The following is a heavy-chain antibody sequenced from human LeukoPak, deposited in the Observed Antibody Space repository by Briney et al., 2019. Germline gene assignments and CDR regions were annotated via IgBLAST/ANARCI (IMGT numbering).Heavy chain of an antibody. CDR2: ISGSGGST. CDR3: AKVGEYQLLLYAFDM. V-gene: IGHV3-23*01. Sequence: GGSLRLSCAASGFTVGSNYMSWVRQAPGKGLEWVSAISGSGGSTYYADSVKGRFTISRDNSKNTLYLQMNSLRAEDTAVYYCAKVGEYQLLLYAFDMWGQGTMATVSS. D-gene: IGHD2-2*01. J-gene: IGHJ3*02. CDR1: GFTVGSNY.